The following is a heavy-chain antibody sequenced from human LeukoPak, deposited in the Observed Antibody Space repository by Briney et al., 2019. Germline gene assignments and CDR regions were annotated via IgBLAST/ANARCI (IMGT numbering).Heavy chain of an antibody. CDR1: GFTFSNYG. D-gene: IGHD2-15*01. J-gene: IGHJ4*02. CDR2: ISGSGVST. CDR3: ATWGPVVADPRFDY. V-gene: IGHV3-23*01. Sequence: PGESLKISCAASGFTFSNYGMSWVRQSAEKGLEWVSAISGSGVSTYYADSVKGRFTISRDDSENTVFLQMNSLRVEDTAVYYCATWGPVVADPRFDYWGQGTLVTVSS.